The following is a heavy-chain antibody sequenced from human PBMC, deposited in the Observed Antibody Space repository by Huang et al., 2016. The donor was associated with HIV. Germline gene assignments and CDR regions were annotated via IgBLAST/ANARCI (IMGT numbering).Heavy chain of an antibody. V-gene: IGHV4-39*01. J-gene: IGHJ3*02. CDR2: IYYSGST. CDR3: ARHMDCSSSSCLAGGHERGPFDM. D-gene: IGHD2-2*01. Sequence: QLQLQESGPGLVKPSETLSLTCSVSGGSISSSSYYWGWIRQPPGKGLEWIGSIYYSGSTFSNPSLKCRVTISVDTSKNQFSLRLSSVTAADTSVYYCARHMDCSSSSCLAGGHERGPFDMWGQGTMVTVSS. CDR1: GGSISSSSYY.